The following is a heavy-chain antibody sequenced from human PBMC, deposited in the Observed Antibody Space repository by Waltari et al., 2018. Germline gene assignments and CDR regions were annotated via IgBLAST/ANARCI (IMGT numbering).Heavy chain of an antibody. J-gene: IGHJ4*02. CDR3: ARDARDWEAVDNTYLDS. Sequence: QLRLQQWGAGLLKPSETLYPTCAVSGGSFNGYYWSWIRQTPGKGLEWIGEVDHSGSANYSPSLKSRVTVSLDTSNKQVSLTLTSVTAADTGIYYCARDARDWEAVDNTYLDSWGQGTLVAVSS. D-gene: IGHD2-21*02. CDR1: GGSFNGYY. V-gene: IGHV4-34*01. CDR2: VDHSGSA.